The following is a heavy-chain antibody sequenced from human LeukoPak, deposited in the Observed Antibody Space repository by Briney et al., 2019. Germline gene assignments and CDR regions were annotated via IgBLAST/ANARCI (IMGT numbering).Heavy chain of an antibody. D-gene: IGHD3-10*01. CDR1: GGSFSGYY. V-gene: IGHV4-34*01. Sequence: SETLSLTCAVYGGSFSGYYWSWIRQPPGKGLEWIGEINHSGSTNYNPSLKSRVTISVDTSKNQFSLKLSSVTAADTAVYYCARGEQGIRSIWFRGLLKFDPWGQGTLVTVSS. CDR2: INHSGST. J-gene: IGHJ5*02. CDR3: ARGEQGIRSIWFRGLLKFDP.